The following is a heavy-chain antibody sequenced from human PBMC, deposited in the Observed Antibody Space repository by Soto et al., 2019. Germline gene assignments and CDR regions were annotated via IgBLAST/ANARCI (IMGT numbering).Heavy chain of an antibody. CDR2: IYSGGAT. CDR1: GFTFSSYS. Sequence: GGSLRLSCAASGFTFSSYSMNWVRQAPGKGLEWVSVIYSGGATHYAVSVKGRLIISRDKSKNTVDLQMNSLRAEDTAVYYCAKVGPYDSGSYRFRYNWFGPWGPRTLVTVSS. J-gene: IGHJ5*02. D-gene: IGHD3-10*01. CDR3: AKVGPYDSGSYRFRYNWFGP. V-gene: IGHV3-53*01.